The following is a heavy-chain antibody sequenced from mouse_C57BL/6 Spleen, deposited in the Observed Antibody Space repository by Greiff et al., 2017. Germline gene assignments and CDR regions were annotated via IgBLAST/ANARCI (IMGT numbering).Heavy chain of an antibody. J-gene: IGHJ4*01. CDR2: IYPGDGDT. V-gene: IGHV1-80*01. CDR1: GYAFSSYW. CDR3: ATYYGNYYYMDY. Sequence: QVQLQQSGAELVKPGASVKISCKASGYAFSSYWMNWVKQRPGTGLEWIGQIYPGDGDTNYNGKFKGKATLTADKSSSTAYMQLSSLTSEDSAVYFCATYYGNYYYMDYWGQGTTVTVSS. D-gene: IGHD2-10*01.